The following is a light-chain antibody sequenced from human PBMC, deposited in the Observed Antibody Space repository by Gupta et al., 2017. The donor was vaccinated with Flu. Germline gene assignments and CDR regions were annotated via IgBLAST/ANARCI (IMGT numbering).Light chain of an antibody. CDR2: GAS. CDR3: QQLNNWPRHT. J-gene: IGKJ5*01. Sequence: ATLSLSPGERATLSCRASQSVSSYLAWYQQKPGQAPRLLIYGASNRATGIPARFSGSGSGTEFTLTISSLESEDFAVYYCQQLNNWPRHTFGQGTRLEIK. V-gene: IGKV3-11*01. CDR1: QSVSSY.